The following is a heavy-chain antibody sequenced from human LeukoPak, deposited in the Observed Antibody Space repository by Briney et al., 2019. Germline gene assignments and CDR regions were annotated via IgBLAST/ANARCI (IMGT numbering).Heavy chain of an antibody. CDR1: GYTFTGYY. CDR2: INPNSGGT. V-gene: IGHV1-2*02. Sequence: GASVKVSCKASGYTFTGYYTHWVRQAPGQGLEWMGWINPNSGGTNYAQKFQGRVTMTRDTSISTAYMELSRLRSDDTAVYYCAREAYDYGDDSREPNFDYWGQGTLVTVSS. CDR3: AREAYDYGDDSREPNFDY. J-gene: IGHJ4*02. D-gene: IGHD4-17*01.